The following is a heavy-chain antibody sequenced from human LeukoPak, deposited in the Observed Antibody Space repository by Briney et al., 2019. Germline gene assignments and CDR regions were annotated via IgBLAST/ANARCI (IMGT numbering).Heavy chain of an antibody. CDR2: IQYSGST. D-gene: IGHD2-21*01. CDR3: ARSMWSRAFES. J-gene: IGHJ3*02. V-gene: IGHV4-59*01. CDR1: LGSITSYF. Sequence: SETLSLTCTLSLGSITSYFRNWIRQPPGKGLECIGSIQYSGSTYYNPSLNSRFPISLDTSKNRLSLNLTSVTAADTAVYYCARSMWSRAFESWGQGTMVTVSS.